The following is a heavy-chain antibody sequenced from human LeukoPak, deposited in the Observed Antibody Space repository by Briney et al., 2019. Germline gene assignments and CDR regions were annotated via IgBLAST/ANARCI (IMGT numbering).Heavy chain of an antibody. J-gene: IGHJ4*02. CDR2: IKQDGSEK. V-gene: IGHV3-7*03. CDR1: GFIFSNYW. Sequence: QPGGSLRLSCAASGFIFSNYWMYWVRQAPGKGLEWVANIKQDGSEKYYVDSVRGRFTISRDNAKNSLYLQMNSLRAEDMALYYCAKAGHGGYYFDYWGQGTLVTVSS. CDR3: AKAGHGGYYFDY. D-gene: IGHD3-10*01.